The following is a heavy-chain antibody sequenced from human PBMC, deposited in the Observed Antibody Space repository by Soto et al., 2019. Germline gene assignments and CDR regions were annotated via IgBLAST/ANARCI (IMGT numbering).Heavy chain of an antibody. V-gene: IGHV4-61*01. J-gene: IGHJ6*02. CDR2: IYYSGST. CDR1: GGSVSSGSYY. Sequence: PSETLSLTCTVSGGSVSSGSYYWSWIRQPPGKGLEWIGYIYYSGSTNYNPSLKSRVTISVDTSKNQFSLKLSSVTAADTAVYYCARVATIRNYYGMDVRRQGTTVTVSS. CDR3: ARVATIRNYYGMDV. D-gene: IGHD5-12*01.